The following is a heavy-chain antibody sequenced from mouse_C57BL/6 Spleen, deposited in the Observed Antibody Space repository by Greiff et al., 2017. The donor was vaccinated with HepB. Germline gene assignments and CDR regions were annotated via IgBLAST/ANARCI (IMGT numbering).Heavy chain of an antibody. J-gene: IGHJ3*01. CDR2: ISYDGSN. CDR1: GYSITSGYY. D-gene: IGHD1-1*02. V-gene: IGHV3-6*01. Sequence: ESGPGLVKPSQSLSLTCSVTGYSITSGYYWNWIRQFPGNKLEWMGYISYDGSNNYNPSLKNRISITRDTSKNQFFLKLNSVTTEDTATYYCAREDGRAWFAYWGQGTLVTVSA. CDR3: AREDGRAWFAY.